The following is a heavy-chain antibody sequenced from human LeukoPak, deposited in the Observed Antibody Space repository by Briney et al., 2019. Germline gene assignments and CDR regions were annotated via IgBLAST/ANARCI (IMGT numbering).Heavy chain of an antibody. CDR2: TYYRSKWGT. Sequence: SQTLSLTCAISGDSVSSNSAAWNWIRQSPSSGLEWLGRTYYRSKWGTNYALSVKSRVTINADTSKNQISLQLNSVTPEDTAVYYCARGTAAPGFDFWGQGTLVTVSS. D-gene: IGHD6-13*01. CDR1: GDSVSSNSAA. CDR3: ARGTAAPGFDF. V-gene: IGHV6-1*01. J-gene: IGHJ5*01.